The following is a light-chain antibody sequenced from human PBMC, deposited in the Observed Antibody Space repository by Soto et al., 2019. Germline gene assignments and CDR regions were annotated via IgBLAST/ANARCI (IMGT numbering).Light chain of an antibody. Sequence: DLQMTQSPSSLSASVGDRVTITCRASQTITNYLNWYQQQSGKAPKLLIYATDTLQSGVPSRFSGSGSMTEYTINISSLPPADFAMYYYQQSYNTPQTFGQGTTVHLK. CDR3: QQSYNTPQT. V-gene: IGKV1-39*01. CDR1: QTITNY. J-gene: IGKJ1*01. CDR2: ATD.